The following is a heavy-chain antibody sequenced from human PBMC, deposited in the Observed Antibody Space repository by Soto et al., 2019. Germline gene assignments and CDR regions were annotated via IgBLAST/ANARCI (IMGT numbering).Heavy chain of an antibody. CDR3: ARRYCTRTTCCFDL. J-gene: IGHJ5*02. D-gene: IGHD2-2*01. CDR1: GFALRSYW. Sequence: DVQLVESGGGLVQPGGSLRLSCAASGFALRSYWMHWVRQAPGKGLVWVSRIDVDGSTTSYADSVKGRFTISRDNAKNTLYLQMNSLRAEDMAVYYCARRYCTRTTCCFDLWGQGTLVTVSS. CDR2: IDVDGSTT. V-gene: IGHV3-74*01.